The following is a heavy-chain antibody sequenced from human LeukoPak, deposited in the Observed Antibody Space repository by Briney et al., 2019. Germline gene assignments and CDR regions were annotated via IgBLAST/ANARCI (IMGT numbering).Heavy chain of an antibody. D-gene: IGHD3-10*01. CDR1: GFSFSTYW. CDR3: ARRGSYYGSGSYQGALDY. V-gene: IGHV3-7*02. J-gene: IGHJ4*02. CDR2: IKQDGSDK. Sequence: GGSLRLSCAASGFSFSTYWMAWVRQAPGKGLEWVANIKQDGSDKNYVDSVKGRFTISRDNAKNSLYLQTNSLRAEDTAVYYCARRGSYYGSGSYQGALDYWGQGTLVTVSS.